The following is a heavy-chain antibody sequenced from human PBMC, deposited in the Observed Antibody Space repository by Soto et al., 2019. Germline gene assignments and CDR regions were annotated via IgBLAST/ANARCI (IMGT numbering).Heavy chain of an antibody. CDR1: GFTFSSYS. D-gene: IGHD5-18*01. CDR2: ISSSSSYI. V-gene: IGHV3-21*01. J-gene: IGHJ3*02. CDR3: ARAGWAYSYGYPDAFDI. Sequence: GGSLRLYCAASGFTFSSYSMNWVRQAPGKGLEWVSSISSSSSYIYYADSVKGRFTISRDNAKNSLYLQMNSLRAEDTAVYYCARAGWAYSYGYPDAFDIWGQGTMVTVSS.